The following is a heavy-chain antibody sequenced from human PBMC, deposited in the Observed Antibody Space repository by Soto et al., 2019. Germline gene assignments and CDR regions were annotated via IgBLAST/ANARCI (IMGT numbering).Heavy chain of an antibody. CDR2: INTGNGNT. Sequence: QVQLVQSGAEVKKPGASVMVSCKASGYTFISYAMHWVRQAPGQRLEWMGWINTGNGNTRYSQKFQGRVTLTRDTSASTAFMELSSLRYEDTAVYYCARDSPFSSSWYVCDSWGQGTLVTVSS. CDR1: GYTFISYA. CDR3: ARDSPFSSSWYVCDS. J-gene: IGHJ5*01. V-gene: IGHV1-3*04. D-gene: IGHD6-13*01.